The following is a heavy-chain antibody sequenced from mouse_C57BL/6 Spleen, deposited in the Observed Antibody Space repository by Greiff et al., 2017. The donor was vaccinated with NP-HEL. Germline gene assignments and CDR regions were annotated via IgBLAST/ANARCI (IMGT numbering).Heavy chain of an antibody. D-gene: IGHD2-4*01. CDR2: IYPRDGST. Sequence: VQLQESDAELVKPGASVKISCKVSGYTFTDHTIHWMKQRPEQGLEWIGYIYPRDGSTKYNEKFKGKATLTADKSSSTAYMQLNSLTSEDSAVYFCAREGYDYDGYFDVWGTGTTVTVSS. CDR3: AREGYDYDGYFDV. CDR1: GYTFTDHT. V-gene: IGHV1-78*01. J-gene: IGHJ1*03.